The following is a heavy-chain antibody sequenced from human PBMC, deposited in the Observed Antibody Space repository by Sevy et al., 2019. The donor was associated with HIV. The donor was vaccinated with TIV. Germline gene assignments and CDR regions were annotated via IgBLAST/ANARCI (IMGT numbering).Heavy chain of an antibody. Sequence: ASVKVSCKASGYMFTDYYIHWVRQAPGQGLEWMAWINPESGVTNYAQRFQGEVTVTRDTSISTAYMERSRLRSNDTAIYYCARLTTKPTSDLYGMDVWGQGTTVTVSS. D-gene: IGHD4-17*01. V-gene: IGHV1-2*02. CDR1: GYMFTDYY. CDR3: ARLTTKPTSDLYGMDV. J-gene: IGHJ6*02. CDR2: INPESGVT.